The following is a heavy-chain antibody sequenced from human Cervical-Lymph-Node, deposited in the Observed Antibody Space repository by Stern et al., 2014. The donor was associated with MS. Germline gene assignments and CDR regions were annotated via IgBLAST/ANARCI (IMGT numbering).Heavy chain of an antibody. V-gene: IGHV1-2*06. D-gene: IGHD6-13*01. Sequence: VQLVESGAEVKKPGASVKVSCKASGYTFTGFYMHWVRQAPGQGLEWMGRINPTSGDTTYVQKFQGRVTMTRDTSISTASMELSRLRSDDTAVYYCAREIPGIAAAAYWGQGTLVTVSS. CDR2: INPTSGDT. CDR1: GYTFTGFY. CDR3: AREIPGIAAAAY. J-gene: IGHJ4*02.